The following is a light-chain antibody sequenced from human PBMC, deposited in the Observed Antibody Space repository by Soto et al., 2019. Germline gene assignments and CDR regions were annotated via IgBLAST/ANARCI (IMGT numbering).Light chain of an antibody. V-gene: IGKV1-39*01. Sequence: DIQMTQSPSSLSASVGDRVAITCRASHNINTYLNWYQQRPGKAPRLLIYAASSVQGGVPSRFSGSGSGTDFTFTISSLQPEDFATYYCQLSDSSLTFGQGTRLEIK. CDR3: QLSDSSLT. CDR1: HNINTY. CDR2: AAS. J-gene: IGKJ5*01.